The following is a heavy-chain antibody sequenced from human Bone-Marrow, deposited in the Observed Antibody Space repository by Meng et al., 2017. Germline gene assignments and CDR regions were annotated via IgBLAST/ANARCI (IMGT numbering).Heavy chain of an antibody. D-gene: IGHD3-9*01. CDR3: ARDADWVIFDH. CDR2: INTDASIT. J-gene: IGHJ4*02. Sequence: GGSLRLSCAASGFTFSSYNMHWVRQTPGEGLVWVSRINTDASITTYADSVKGRFTISRDDAKNTVYLQMNSLRAEYTAVYYCARDADWVIFDHWGQGAMVTVSS. V-gene: IGHV3-74*03. CDR1: GFTFSSYN.